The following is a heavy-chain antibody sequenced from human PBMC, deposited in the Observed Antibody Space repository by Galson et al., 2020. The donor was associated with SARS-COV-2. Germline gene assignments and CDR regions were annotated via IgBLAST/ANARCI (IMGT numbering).Heavy chain of an antibody. CDR3: ARRFSADILTGYYGWVGGLKGMDV. D-gene: IGHD3-9*01. J-gene: IGHJ6*02. V-gene: IGHV1-46*01. Sequence: ASVKVSCQASGYTFTSYYMHWVRQAPGQGLEWMGIINPSGGSTSYAQKFQGRVTMPRDTSTSTVYMELSSLRSEDTAVYYCARRFSADILTGYYGWVGGLKGMDVWGQGTTVTVAS. CDR2: INPSGGST. CDR1: GYTFTSYY.